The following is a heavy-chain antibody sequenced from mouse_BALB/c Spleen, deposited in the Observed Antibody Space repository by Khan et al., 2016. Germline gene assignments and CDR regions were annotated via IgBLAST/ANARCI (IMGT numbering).Heavy chain of an antibody. CDR1: GFDFSRYW. CDR3: ARLHYYGRFAY. V-gene: IGHV4-1*02. Sequence: EVKLLESGGGLGQPGGSLKLSCAASGFDFSRYWLSWVRQAPGKGLEWIGEINPDSSTINYTPSLKDKFIISRDNAKNTLYLQMSKVRSEDTALYYCARLHYYGRFAYWGQGTLVTVSA. CDR2: INPDSSTI. J-gene: IGHJ3*01. D-gene: IGHD1-2*01.